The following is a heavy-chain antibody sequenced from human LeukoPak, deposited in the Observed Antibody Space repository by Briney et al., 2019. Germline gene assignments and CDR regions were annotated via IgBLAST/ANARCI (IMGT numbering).Heavy chain of an antibody. J-gene: IGHJ3*02. CDR1: GFTFDDYA. CDR2: ISWNSGSI. Sequence: PGRSLRLSCAASGFTFDDYAMHWVRQAPGKGLEWVSGISWNSGSIGYADSVKGRFTISRDNAKNSLYLQMNSLRAEDMALYYCAKDMAEYSGYVSVVAFDIWGQGTMVTVSS. V-gene: IGHV3-9*03. CDR3: AKDMAEYSGYVSVVAFDI. D-gene: IGHD5-12*01.